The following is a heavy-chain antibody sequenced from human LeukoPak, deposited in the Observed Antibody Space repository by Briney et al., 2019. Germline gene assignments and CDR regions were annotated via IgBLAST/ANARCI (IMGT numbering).Heavy chain of an antibody. V-gene: IGHV4-30-2*01. CDR2: IYHSGST. D-gene: IGHD3-10*01. Sequence: PSQTLSLTCAVSGGSISSGGYSWSWIRQPPGKGLEWIGYIYHSGSTYYNPSLKSRVTISVDRSKNQFSLKLGSVTAADTAVYYCARYMGDAFDIWGQGTMVTVSS. J-gene: IGHJ3*02. CDR1: GGSISSGGYS. CDR3: ARYMGDAFDI.